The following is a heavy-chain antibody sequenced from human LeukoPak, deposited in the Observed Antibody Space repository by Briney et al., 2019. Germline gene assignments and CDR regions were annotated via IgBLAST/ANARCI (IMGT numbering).Heavy chain of an antibody. D-gene: IGHD3-16*01. Sequence: QAGGSLRLSCAASGLSFSSFAMSWVRQGPARGLEWVSSIRGNGETLYADSVKGRFTLSSDSSRNTVYFQLNNLRVEDTAIYYCARASWVSSTDAVRWGQGTLVTVSS. CDR2: IRGNGET. J-gene: IGHJ4*02. V-gene: IGHV3-23*01. CDR1: GLSFSSFA. CDR3: ARASWVSSTDAVR.